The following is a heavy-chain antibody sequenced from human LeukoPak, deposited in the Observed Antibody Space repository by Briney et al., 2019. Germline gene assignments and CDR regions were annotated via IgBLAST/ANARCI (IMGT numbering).Heavy chain of an antibody. CDR2: INHSGST. CDR3: ARAAQSGYMDV. J-gene: IGHJ6*03. D-gene: IGHD4-11*01. V-gene: IGHV4-34*01. Sequence: PSETLSLTCAVYGGSFSCYYWSWIRQPPGKGLEWIGEINHSGSTNYNPSLKSRVTISVDTSKNQFSLKLSSVTAADTAVYYCARAAQSGYMDVWGKGTTVTVSS. CDR1: GGSFSCYY.